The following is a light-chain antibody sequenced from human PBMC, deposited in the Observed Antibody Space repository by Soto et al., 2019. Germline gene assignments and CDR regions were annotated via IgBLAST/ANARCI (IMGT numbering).Light chain of an antibody. Sequence: QSALTQPASVSGSPGQSITISCTGTTSDVGGYNSVSWYQQHPGKAPKLIIYEVRRRPSGVSNRFSGSMAANTASLTISGLQTEDEADYYCCSFTTTPSYVFGTGTKVNVL. CDR3: CSFTTTPSYV. CDR2: EVR. CDR1: TSDVGGYNS. J-gene: IGLJ1*01. V-gene: IGLV2-14*03.